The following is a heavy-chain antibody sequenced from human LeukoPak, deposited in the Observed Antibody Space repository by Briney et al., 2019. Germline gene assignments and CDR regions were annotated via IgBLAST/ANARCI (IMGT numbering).Heavy chain of an antibody. V-gene: IGHV4-4*07. CDR3: AGSTCSGGSCYSGDYFDY. Sequence: PSETLSLTCTVSGGSISSYSWSWMRQPAGKGLEWIGRIYPRESPNYNPSLKSRVIMSVDKSKNQFSLKLSSVTAADTAVYYCAGSTCSGGSCYSGDYFDYWGQGTLVTVSS. D-gene: IGHD2-15*01. J-gene: IGHJ4*02. CDR1: GGSISSYS. CDR2: IYPRESP.